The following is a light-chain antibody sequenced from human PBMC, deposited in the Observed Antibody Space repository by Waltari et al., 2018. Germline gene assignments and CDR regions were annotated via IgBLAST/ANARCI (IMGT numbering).Light chain of an antibody. J-gene: IGLJ2*01. V-gene: IGLV2-23*02. CDR3: FSYARSSPFN. Sequence: QSALTQPASVSGPPGQSNTISCTGPSSDVGSYHFVSWCQHHPGKTPKLSIYDVTKRPLGVADRFSGSKSDNTASLTISGLQAEDEADYYCFSYARSSPFNFDGGTMLTVL. CDR1: SSDVGSYHF. CDR2: DVT.